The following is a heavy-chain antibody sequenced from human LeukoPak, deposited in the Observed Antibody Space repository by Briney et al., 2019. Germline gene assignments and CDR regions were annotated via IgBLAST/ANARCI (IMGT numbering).Heavy chain of an antibody. J-gene: IGHJ4*02. CDR2: ILYDGTNK. D-gene: IGHD3-22*01. Sequence: PGGSLRLSCAASGFTFSSFGMHWVRQAPGQGLEWVAFILYDGTNKYYADSVKGRFTISRDNSKNTLYLQMNSLRGDDTAVYYCAKEHDRSAWPGIFDYWGQGTLVTVSS. V-gene: IGHV3-30*02. CDR3: AKEHDRSAWPGIFDY. CDR1: GFTFSSFG.